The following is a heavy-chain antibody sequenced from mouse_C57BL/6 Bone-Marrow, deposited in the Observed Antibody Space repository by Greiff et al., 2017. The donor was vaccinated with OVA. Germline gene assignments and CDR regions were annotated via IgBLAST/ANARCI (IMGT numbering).Heavy chain of an antibody. CDR2: FYPGSGSI. J-gene: IGHJ4*01. Sequence: QVQLKESGAELVKPGASVKLSCKASGYTFTEYTIHWVKQRSGQGLEWIGWFYPGSGSIKYNEKFKDKATLTADKSSSTVYMELSRLTSEDSAVYFCARHEGLYYYGTNYAMDYWGQGTSVTVSS. CDR1: GYTFTEYT. D-gene: IGHD1-1*01. V-gene: IGHV1-62-2*01. CDR3: ARHEGLYYYGTNYAMDY.